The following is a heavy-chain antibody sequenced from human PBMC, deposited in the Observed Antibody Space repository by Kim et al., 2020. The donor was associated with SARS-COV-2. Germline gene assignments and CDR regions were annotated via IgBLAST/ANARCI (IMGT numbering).Heavy chain of an antibody. V-gene: IGHV1-69*13. J-gene: IGHJ4*02. CDR1: GGTFSSYA. CDR2: IIPIFGTA. CDR3: ARVAPPLYYYDSGGPRGDY. D-gene: IGHD3-22*01. Sequence: SVKVSCKASGGTFSSYAISWVRQAPGQGLEWMGGIIPIFGTANYAQKFQGRVTITADESTSTAYMELSSLRSEDTAVYYCARVAPPLYYYDSGGPRGDYWGQGTLVTVSS.